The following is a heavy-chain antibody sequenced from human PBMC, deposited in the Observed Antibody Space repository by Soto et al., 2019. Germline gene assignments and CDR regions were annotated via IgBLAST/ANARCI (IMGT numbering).Heavy chain of an antibody. CDR1: GGSIGSGGYY. V-gene: IGHV4-31*03. CDR2: IYYSGST. Sequence: SETLSLTCTVAGGSIGSGGYYWSWIRQHPGKGLEWIGYIYYSGSTYYNPSLKSRVTISVDTSKNQFSLKLSSVTAADTAVYYCATRYYYDSSGRVYWGQGTLVTVSS. J-gene: IGHJ4*02. D-gene: IGHD3-22*01. CDR3: ATRYYYDSSGRVY.